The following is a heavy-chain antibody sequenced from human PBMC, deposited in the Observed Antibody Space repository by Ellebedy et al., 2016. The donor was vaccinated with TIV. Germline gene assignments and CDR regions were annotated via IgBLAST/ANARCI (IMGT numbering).Heavy chain of an antibody. V-gene: IGHV5-51*01. CDR2: IYPGDSDT. Sequence: ASVKVSCKGSGYSFTSYWIGWVRQMPGKGLEWMGIIYPGDSDTRYSPSFQGQVTISADKSISTAYLQWSSLKASDTAIYYRARAATYDFWSDWGQGTLVTVYS. CDR3: ARAATYDFWSD. CDR1: GYSFTSYW. D-gene: IGHD3-3*01. J-gene: IGHJ4*02.